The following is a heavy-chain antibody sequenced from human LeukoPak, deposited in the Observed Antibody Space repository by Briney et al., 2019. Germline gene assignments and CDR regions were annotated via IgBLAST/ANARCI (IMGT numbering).Heavy chain of an antibody. Sequence: ASVKVSCKASGYTFTSYGISWLRQAPGQGLEWMGWISAYNGNTNYAQKLQGRVTMTTDTSTSTAYMELRSLRSDDTAVYYCARNIVGAIGWTSVEVCYGMDVWGQGTTVTVSS. CDR1: GYTFTSYG. V-gene: IGHV1-18*01. CDR3: ARNIVGAIGWTSVEVCYGMDV. J-gene: IGHJ6*02. D-gene: IGHD1-26*01. CDR2: ISAYNGNT.